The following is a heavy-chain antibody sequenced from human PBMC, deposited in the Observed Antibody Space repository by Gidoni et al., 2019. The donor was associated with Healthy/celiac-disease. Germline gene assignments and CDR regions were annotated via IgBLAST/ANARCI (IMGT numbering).Heavy chain of an antibody. J-gene: IGHJ6*02. V-gene: IGHV3-21*01. Sequence: EVQLVESGGGLVKPGGSLRLSCSASGFTFSSYSMNWVRQAPGKGLEWVSSISSSSSYIYYADAVKGRFTISRDNAKNSLYLQMNSLRAEDTAVYYCARDRIAAASYGMDVWGQGTTVTVSS. D-gene: IGHD6-13*01. CDR1: GFTFSSYS. CDR2: ISSSSSYI. CDR3: ARDRIAAASYGMDV.